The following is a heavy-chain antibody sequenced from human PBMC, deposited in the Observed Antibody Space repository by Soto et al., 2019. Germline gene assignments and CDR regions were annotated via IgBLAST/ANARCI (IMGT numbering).Heavy chain of an antibody. CDR1: GYSFVSYW. CDR2: IYPGDSDT. J-gene: IGHJ4*02. D-gene: IGHD5-12*01. Sequence: ESVKISFKGSGYSFVSYWIGWVRQMPGKGLEWMGIIYPGDSDTRYSPSFQGQVTISADKSITTVYLQWSSLKASDTAMYYCARTDGYEIEYWGQGTLVTVSS. V-gene: IGHV5-51*01. CDR3: ARTDGYEIEY.